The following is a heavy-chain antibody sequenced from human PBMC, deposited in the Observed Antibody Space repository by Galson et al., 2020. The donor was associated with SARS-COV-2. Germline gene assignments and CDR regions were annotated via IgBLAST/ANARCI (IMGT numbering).Heavy chain of an antibody. V-gene: IGHV1-46*01. CDR1: GYTFTSYY. D-gene: IGHD5-12*01. CDR2: INPSGGST. CDR3: ARGQDIVATIFASAYYGMDV. J-gene: IGHJ6*02. Sequence: GESLKISCKASGYTFTSYYMHWVRQAPGQGLEWMGIINPSGGSTSYAQKFQGRVTMTRDTSTSTVYMELSSLRSEDTAVYYCARGQDIVATIFASAYYGMDVWGQGTTVTVSS.